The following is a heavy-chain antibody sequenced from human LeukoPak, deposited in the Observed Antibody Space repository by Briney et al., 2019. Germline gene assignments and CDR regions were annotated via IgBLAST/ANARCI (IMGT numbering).Heavy chain of an antibody. J-gene: IGHJ6*02. CDR3: ARGDLLRYFDWLHYYGMDV. Sequence: ASVKVSCKASGYTFTSYAMHWVRQAPGQRLEWMGWINAGNGNTKYSQKFQGRVTITRDTSASTAYMELSSLRSEDTAVYYCARGDLLRYFDWLHYYGMDVWGQGTTVTVSS. CDR1: GYTFTSYA. D-gene: IGHD3-9*01. V-gene: IGHV1-3*01. CDR2: INAGNGNT.